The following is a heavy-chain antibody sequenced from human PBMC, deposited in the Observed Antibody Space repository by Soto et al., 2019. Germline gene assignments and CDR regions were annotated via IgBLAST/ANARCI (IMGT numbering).Heavy chain of an antibody. V-gene: IGHV1-69*12. CDR3: ATHEIGHCISTSCYKGGYYYGMDV. J-gene: IGHJ6*02. Sequence: QVQLVQSGAEVKKPGSSVKVSCKASGGTFSSYAISWVRQAPGQGLEWMGGIIPIFATADYAQKFQGRVTITADESTSTAYMELSSLRSEDTAWYYCATHEIGHCISTSCYKGGYYYGMDVWGQGTTVTVSS. CDR2: IIPIFATA. CDR1: GGTFSSYA. D-gene: IGHD2-2*02.